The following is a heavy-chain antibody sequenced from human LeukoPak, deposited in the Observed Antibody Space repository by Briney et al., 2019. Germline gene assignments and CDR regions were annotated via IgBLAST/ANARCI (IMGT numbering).Heavy chain of an antibody. V-gene: IGHV4-34*01. J-gene: IGHJ6*03. D-gene: IGHD3-3*01. Sequence: PSGTLSLTCAVYGGSFSGYYWSWIRQPPGKGLEWIGEINHSGSTNYNPSLKNRVTISVDTSKNQFSLKLSSVTAADTAVYYCARGARWAYYYMDVWGKGTTVTVSS. CDR3: ARGARWAYYYMDV. CDR1: GGSFSGYY. CDR2: INHSGST.